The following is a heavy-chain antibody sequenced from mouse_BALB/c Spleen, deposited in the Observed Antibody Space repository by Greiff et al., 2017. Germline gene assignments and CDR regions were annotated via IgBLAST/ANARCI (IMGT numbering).Heavy chain of an antibody. J-gene: IGHJ3*01. CDR2: ISYSGST. V-gene: IGHV3-8*02. D-gene: IGHD3-2*01. Sequence: EVQVVESGPSLVKPSQTLSLTCSVTGDSITSGYWNWIRKFPGNKLEYMGYISYSGSTYYNPSLKSRISITRDTSKNQYYLQLNSVTTEDTATYYCASPSGDSSGFAYWGQGTLVTVSA. CDR1: GDSITSGY. CDR3: ASPSGDSSGFAY.